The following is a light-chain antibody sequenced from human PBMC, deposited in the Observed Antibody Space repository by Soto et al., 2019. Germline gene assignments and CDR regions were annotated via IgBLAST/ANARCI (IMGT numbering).Light chain of an antibody. J-gene: IGLJ1*01. CDR2: DVS. V-gene: IGLV2-14*01. CDR1: SGDVGGHDY. Sequence: QSALTQPASVSGSPGQSITISCTGASGDVGGHDYVSWYQQHPGKAPKLMIYDVSNRPSGVSNRFSGSKSGNTASLTISGLQAEDEADYYCCSCSRSRPLYVCGTGTKVTVL. CDR3: CSCSRSRPLYV.